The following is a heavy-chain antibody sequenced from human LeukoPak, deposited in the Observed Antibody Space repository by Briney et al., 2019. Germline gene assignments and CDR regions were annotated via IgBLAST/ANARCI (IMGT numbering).Heavy chain of an antibody. CDR3: ARVENSATRGFYFDY. CDR2: ISSSGSTI. D-gene: IGHD5-12*01. J-gene: IGHJ4*02. CDR1: GFTISLYE. Sequence: GGSLRLSRAASGFTISLYEMNWVRQAPGKGPEWVSYISSSGSTIYYADSVKGRFSISRDNAKNSLNLQMNSLRAEDTAFYYCARVENSATRGFYFDYWGQGALVTVSS. V-gene: IGHV3-48*03.